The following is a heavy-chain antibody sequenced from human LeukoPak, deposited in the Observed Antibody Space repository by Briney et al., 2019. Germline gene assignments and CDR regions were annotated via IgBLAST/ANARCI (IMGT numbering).Heavy chain of an antibody. CDR1: GFTFSDDY. J-gene: IGHJ4*02. CDR2: ISTSGRTI. D-gene: IGHD2-2*01. V-gene: IGHV3-11*01. Sequence: PGGSLRLSCAASGFTFSDDYMHRIRQAPGKGLEWISFISTSGRTIHYADSVKGRFTISRDNAKNSLYLQMNSLRAEDTAVYYCARDPYHDYYFDYWGQGTLVTVSS. CDR3: ARDPYHDYYFDY.